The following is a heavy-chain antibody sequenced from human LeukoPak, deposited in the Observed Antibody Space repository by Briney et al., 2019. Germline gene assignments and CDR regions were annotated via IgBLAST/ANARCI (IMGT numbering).Heavy chain of an antibody. CDR2: INPNSGGT. J-gene: IGHJ3*02. V-gene: IGHV1-2*02. CDR3: ARVRVGATKGAFDI. D-gene: IGHD1-26*01. CDR1: GYTFTSYG. Sequence: ASVKVSCKASGYTFTSYGISWVRQAPGQGLEWMGWINPNSGGTNYAQKFQGRVTMTRDTSISTAYMELSRLRSDDTAVYYCARVRVGATKGAFDIWGQGTMVTVSS.